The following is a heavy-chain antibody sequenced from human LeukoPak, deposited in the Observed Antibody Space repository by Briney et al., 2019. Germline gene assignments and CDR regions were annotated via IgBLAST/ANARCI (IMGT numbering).Heavy chain of an antibody. V-gene: IGHV4-39*07. D-gene: IGHD6-13*01. CDR3: ARDGMSIAAAGDAFDI. CDR1: GGSISSSSYY. CDR2: IYYSGST. J-gene: IGHJ3*02. Sequence: SETLSLTCTVSGGSISSSSYYWGWIRQPPGKGLEWIGSIYYSGSTYYNPSLKSRVTISVDTSKNQFSLKLSSVTAADTAVYYCARDGMSIAAAGDAFDIWGQGTMVTVSS.